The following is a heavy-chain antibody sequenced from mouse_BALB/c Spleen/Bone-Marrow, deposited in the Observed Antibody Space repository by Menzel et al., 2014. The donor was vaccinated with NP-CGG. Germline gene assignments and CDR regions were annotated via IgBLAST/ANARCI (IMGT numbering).Heavy chain of an antibody. J-gene: IGHJ4*01. CDR2: IDPANGNT. D-gene: IGHD4-1*01. V-gene: IGHV14-3*02. CDR3: ARWEYYAMDY. CDR1: GFNIKDTY. Sequence: VQLQQSGAELVKPGASVKLSCTASGFNIKDTYMHWVKQRPEQGLEWIGRIDPANGNTKYDPKFQGKATITADTSSNTAYLLLSSLTSEATAVYYCARWEYYAMDYWGQGTSVTVSS.